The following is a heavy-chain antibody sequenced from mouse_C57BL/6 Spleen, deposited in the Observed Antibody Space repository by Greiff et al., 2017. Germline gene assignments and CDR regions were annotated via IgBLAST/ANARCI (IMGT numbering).Heavy chain of an antibody. Sequence: EVQLQQSGAELVRPGASVKLSCTASGFNIKDYYMHWVKQRPEQGLEWIGRIDPADGDTEYAPKFQGKATMTADTSSNTAYLQLSSLTSEDTAVYYCTNYYGSSYWYFDVWGTGTTVTVSS. CDR3: TNYYGSSYWYFDV. CDR2: IDPADGDT. D-gene: IGHD1-1*01. J-gene: IGHJ1*03. CDR1: GFNIKDYY. V-gene: IGHV14-1*01.